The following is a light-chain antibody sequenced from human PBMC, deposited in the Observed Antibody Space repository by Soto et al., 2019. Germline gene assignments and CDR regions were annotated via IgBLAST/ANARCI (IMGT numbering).Light chain of an antibody. V-gene: IGKV1-27*01. CDR3: QKYNSVPFT. CDR1: QGISNY. J-gene: IGKJ3*01. CDR2: AAS. Sequence: DIQMTQSPSSLSASVGDRVTITCRASQGISNYLAWYQQKPGKVPKVLMYAASTLQSGVQSRFSGSGSGTDFTLTISSLQPEDVATYYGQKYNSVPFTFGPGTKVDIK.